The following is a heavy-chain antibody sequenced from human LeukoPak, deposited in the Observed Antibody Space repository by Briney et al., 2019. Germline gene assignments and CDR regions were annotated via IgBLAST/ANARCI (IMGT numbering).Heavy chain of an antibody. Sequence: PGGSLRLSCAASGFTFNDYWMSWVRQAPGKGLEWVANIKQDESEKYYVDSVKGRFTISRDNAKNSLYLQMNSLRAEDTAVYYCARVQQPNYYYMDVWGKGTTVTVSS. V-gene: IGHV3-7*01. CDR1: GFTFNDYW. J-gene: IGHJ6*03. CDR3: ARVQQPNYYYMDV. CDR2: IKQDESEK. D-gene: IGHD6-13*01.